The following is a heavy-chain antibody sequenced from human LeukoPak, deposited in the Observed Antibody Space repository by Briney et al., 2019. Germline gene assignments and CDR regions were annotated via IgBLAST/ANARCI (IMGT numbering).Heavy chain of an antibody. D-gene: IGHD3-10*01. CDR1: GFSLSTSGMR. V-gene: IGHV2-70*04. Sequence: SGPALVKPTQTLTLTCTFSGFSLSTSGMRVSWIRQPPGKALEWLARIDWDDDKFYSTSLKTRLTISKDTSKNQVVLTMTNMDPVDTATYYCARESHYGSGSYYDYWGQGTLDTVSS. CDR3: ARESHYGSGSYYDY. J-gene: IGHJ4*02. CDR2: IDWDDDK.